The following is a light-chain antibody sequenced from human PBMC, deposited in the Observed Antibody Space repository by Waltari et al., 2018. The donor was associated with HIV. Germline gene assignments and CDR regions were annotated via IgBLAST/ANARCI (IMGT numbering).Light chain of an antibody. CDR3: QVWDSSSDHPGVV. Sequence: SYVLTQPPSVSVAPAQTARITRGGNNIGSKRVHWYQQKPGQAPVLVVYDDSDRPSGIPERFSGSNSGNTATLTISRVEVGDEADYYCQVWDSSSDHPGVVFGGGTKLTAL. CDR2: DDS. J-gene: IGLJ2*01. CDR1: NIGSKR. V-gene: IGLV3-21*02.